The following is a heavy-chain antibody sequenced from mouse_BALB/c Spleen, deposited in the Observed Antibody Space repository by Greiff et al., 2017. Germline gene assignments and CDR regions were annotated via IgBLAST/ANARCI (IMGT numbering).Heavy chain of an antibody. V-gene: IGHV3-1*02. CDR3: ARLGDYDRGGYYYAMDY. D-gene: IGHD2-4*01. Sequence: EVKLQESGPDLVKPSQSLSLTCTVTGYSITSGYSWHWIRQFPGNKLEWMGYIHYSGSTNYNPSLKSRISITRDTSKNQFFLQLNSVTTEDTATYYCARLGDYDRGGYYYAMDYWGQGTSVTVSS. CDR2: IHYSGST. J-gene: IGHJ4*01. CDR1: GYSITSGYS.